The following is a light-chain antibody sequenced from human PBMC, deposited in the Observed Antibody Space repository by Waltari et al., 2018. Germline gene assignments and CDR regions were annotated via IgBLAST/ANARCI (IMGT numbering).Light chain of an antibody. CDR3: QVWDDSNNSGV. CDR2: YDS. V-gene: IGLV3-21*04. Sequence: SYVLTPTPSVSLAPRQTATIPCGGDNIDSKSVQWYQRQPCQAPVLVMFYDSDRPPGIPDRFSGSNSGNTATLTISRVEDDDEADYFCQVWDDSNNSGVFGGGTKLTVL. J-gene: IGLJ2*01. CDR1: NIDSKS.